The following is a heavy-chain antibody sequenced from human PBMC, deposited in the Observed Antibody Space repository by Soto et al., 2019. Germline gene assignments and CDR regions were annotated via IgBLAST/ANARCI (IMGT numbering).Heavy chain of an antibody. CDR1: GFTFSSYG. CDR2: IWYDGSNK. Sequence: GGSLRLSCAASGFTFSSYGMHWVRQAPGKGLEWVAVIWYDGSNKYYADSVKGRFTISRDNSKNTLYLQMNSLRAEDTAVYYCARDFIHYDILTGCWFDPWGQGTLVTVSS. CDR3: ARDFIHYDILTGCWFDP. D-gene: IGHD3-9*01. J-gene: IGHJ5*02. V-gene: IGHV3-33*01.